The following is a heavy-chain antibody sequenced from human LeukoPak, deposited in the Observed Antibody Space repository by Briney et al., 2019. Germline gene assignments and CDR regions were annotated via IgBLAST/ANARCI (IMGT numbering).Heavy chain of an antibody. V-gene: IGHV5-51*01. D-gene: IGHD4-23*01. CDR1: GYRFTSYW. Sequence: GESLEISCKGSGYRFTSYWIGWVRQLPGKGLEWMGIIYPGDSDTRYSPSFQGQVTISADESITTAYLQWNSLKASDTAMYYCASGRTIVTPGDYWGQGTLVTVSS. J-gene: IGHJ4*02. CDR3: ASGRTIVTPGDY. CDR2: IYPGDSDT.